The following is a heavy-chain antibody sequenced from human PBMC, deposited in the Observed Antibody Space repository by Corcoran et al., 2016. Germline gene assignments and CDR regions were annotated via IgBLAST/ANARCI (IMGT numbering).Heavy chain of an antibody. CDR3: VTEGHGFGYHSFDI. V-gene: IGHV3-15*01. D-gene: IGHD5-18*01. J-gene: IGHJ3*02. CDR1: GFTFSNAW. Sequence: EVQLVESGGGLVKPGGSLRLSCAASGFTFSNAWMSWVRQAPGKGLEWVGRIKSKTDGGTTAYAAPVKGRFTISRDDSKTTLYLQMNSLKIEDTAVYYCVTEGHGFGYHSFDIWGQGTMVTVSS. CDR2: IKSKTDGGTT.